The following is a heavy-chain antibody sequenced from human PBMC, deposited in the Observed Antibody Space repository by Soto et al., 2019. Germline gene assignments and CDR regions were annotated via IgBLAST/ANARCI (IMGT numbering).Heavy chain of an antibody. J-gene: IGHJ6*04. CDR3: GGDGYVDCTNGVCYHDYYYYGMDV. V-gene: IGHV1-18*01. CDR2: ISAYNGNT. Sequence: ASVKVSCKASGYTFTSYGISWVRQAPGQGLEWMGWISAYNGNTNYAQKLQGRVTMTTDTSTSTAYMELRSLRSDDTAVYYCGGDGYVDCTNGVCYHDYYYYGMDVWGKGTTVTVSS. CDR1: GYTFTSYG. D-gene: IGHD2-8*01.